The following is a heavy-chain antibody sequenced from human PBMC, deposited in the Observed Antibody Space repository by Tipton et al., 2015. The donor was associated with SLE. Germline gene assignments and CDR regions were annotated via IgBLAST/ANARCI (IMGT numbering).Heavy chain of an antibody. CDR1: GYTFTTYG. V-gene: IGHV1-18*01. D-gene: IGHD5-18*01. CDR2: IGTYNGNT. Sequence: QLVQSGAEVKKPGASVRVSCKASGYTFTTYGISWVRQAPGQGLEWMGWIGTYNGNTNYAQKLQGRVTMTSDTSTSTAYMELRSLRSDDTAIYYCARVRVDTAMGVFDFWGQGTLVTVSS. J-gene: IGHJ4*02. CDR3: ARVRVDTAMGVFDF.